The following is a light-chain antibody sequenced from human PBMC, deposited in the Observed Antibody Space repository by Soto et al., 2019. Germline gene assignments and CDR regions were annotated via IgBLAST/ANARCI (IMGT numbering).Light chain of an antibody. CDR3: HQYGGSPPT. J-gene: IGKJ1*01. Sequence: EIVMTKSPATLAVSPGERAILSCRASQSVNNKLAWYQLKPGQAPRLLIYDVSTRATGIPARFSGSGSGTEFTLTISSLQSEDFAVYHCHQYGGSPPTFGQGTKVDI. CDR1: QSVNNK. CDR2: DVS. V-gene: IGKV3-15*01.